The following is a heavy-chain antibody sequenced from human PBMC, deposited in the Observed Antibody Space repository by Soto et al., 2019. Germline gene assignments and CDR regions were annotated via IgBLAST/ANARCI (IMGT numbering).Heavy chain of an antibody. CDR1: GFTFSSYG. D-gene: IGHD3-22*01. Sequence: GGSLRLSCAASGFTFSSYGMHWVRQAPGKGLEWVAVIWYDGSKKYYADSVKGRFTISRDNSKNTLYLQMNSLRAEDTAVYYCASVSSGYYSGGRFDAFDIWGQGTMVTVSS. J-gene: IGHJ3*02. CDR3: ASVSSGYYSGGRFDAFDI. V-gene: IGHV3-33*01. CDR2: IWYDGSKK.